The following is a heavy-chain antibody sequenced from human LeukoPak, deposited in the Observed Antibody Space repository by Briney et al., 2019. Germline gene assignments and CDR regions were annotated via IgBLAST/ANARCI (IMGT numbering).Heavy chain of an antibody. Sequence: SETLSLTCTVSGGSISSGSYYWSWIRQPAGKGLEWIGRIYTSGSTNYNPSLKSRVTISVDTSKNQFSLKLSSVTAADTAVYYCARPLYYNDAFDIWGQGTMVTVSS. J-gene: IGHJ3*02. V-gene: IGHV4-61*02. D-gene: IGHD2-8*01. CDR3: ARPLYYNDAFDI. CDR1: GGSISSGSYY. CDR2: IYTSGST.